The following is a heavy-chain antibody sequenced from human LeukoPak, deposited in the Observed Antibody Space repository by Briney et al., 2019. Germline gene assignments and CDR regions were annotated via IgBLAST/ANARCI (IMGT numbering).Heavy chain of an antibody. CDR2: IKHDGSEK. CDR3: ARDGSGEWPIGY. Sequence: GGSLRLSCAASGSTFSSKWMSWVRQAPGKGLEWVANIKHDGSEKNCVDSVKGRFTISRDNAKNALYLQMNSLRVEDTAVYYCARDGSGEWPIGYWGQGTLVTVSS. CDR1: GSTFSSKW. V-gene: IGHV3-7*01. J-gene: IGHJ4*02. D-gene: IGHD3-10*01.